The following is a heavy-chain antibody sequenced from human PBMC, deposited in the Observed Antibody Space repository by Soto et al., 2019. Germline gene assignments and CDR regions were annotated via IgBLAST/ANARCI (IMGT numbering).Heavy chain of an antibody. Sequence: EVQLVESGGGLVQPGGSLRLSCAASGFTVSSNYMSWVRQAPGKGLEWVSVIYSGGSTYYADSVKGRFTISRDNSKNTLYLQVNSLRAEDTAVYYCARDQSGIAAAEEGYYYYGMDVWGQGTTVTVSS. CDR2: IYSGGST. J-gene: IGHJ6*02. V-gene: IGHV3-66*01. D-gene: IGHD6-13*01. CDR1: GFTVSSNY. CDR3: ARDQSGIAAAEEGYYYYGMDV.